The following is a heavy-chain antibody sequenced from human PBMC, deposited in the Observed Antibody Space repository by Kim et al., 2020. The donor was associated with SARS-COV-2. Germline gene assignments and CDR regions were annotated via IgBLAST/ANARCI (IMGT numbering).Heavy chain of an antibody. V-gene: IGHV3-23*01. CDR3: ARRKYCGGGGCYYIDY. D-gene: IGHD2-21*01. Sequence: GGSLRLSCKASGFTFSSNGMTWVRQAPGKGLEWVSAISGDGDYTYYADSVKGRFTISRDNPQNTLYLQLSRLRAEDTGIYYCARRKYCGGGGCYYIDYWGQGTLVTVSS. CDR2: ISGDGDYT. CDR1: GFTFSSNG. J-gene: IGHJ4*02.